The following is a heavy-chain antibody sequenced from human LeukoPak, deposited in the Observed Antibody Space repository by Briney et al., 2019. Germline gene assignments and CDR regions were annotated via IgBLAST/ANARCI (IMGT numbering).Heavy chain of an antibody. V-gene: IGHV3-66*01. Sequence: GGSLRLSCAVSAFTVSSNYVSWVRQAPGKGLEWVSVIYSGGSTYYADSVKGRFTISRDNSKNTLYLQMNSLRAEDTAVYYCARSGLWFGESLWGQGTLVTVSS. J-gene: IGHJ4*02. CDR3: ARSGLWFGESL. CDR1: AFTVSSNY. CDR2: IYSGGST. D-gene: IGHD3-10*01.